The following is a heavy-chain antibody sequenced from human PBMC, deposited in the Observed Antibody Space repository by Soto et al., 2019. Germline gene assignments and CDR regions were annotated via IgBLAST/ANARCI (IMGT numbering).Heavy chain of an antibody. CDR3: AKWKYDSSDLDAFDI. D-gene: IGHD3-22*01. CDR2: ISYDGSNK. V-gene: IGHV3-30*18. CDR1: GFTFSSYG. J-gene: IGHJ3*02. Sequence: QVQLVESGGGVVQPGRSLRLSCAASGFTFSSYGMHWVRQAPGKGLEWVAVISYDGSNKYYADSVKGRFTISRDNSKNTLYLQMNSLRAEDTAVYYCAKWKYDSSDLDAFDIWGQGTMVTVSS.